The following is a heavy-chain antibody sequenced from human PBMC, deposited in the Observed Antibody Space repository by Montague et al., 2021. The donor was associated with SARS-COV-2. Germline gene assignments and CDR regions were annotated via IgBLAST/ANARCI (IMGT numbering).Heavy chain of an antibody. Sequence: SETLSLTCSVSGGSFSSGDSYWGWLRQAPGKGLEWIGDLHYAGSAYYNSSLRSRVTISADTSKNQFFLKLNSVTAADTAVYYCVATYNGNWYYFDYWGQGTLVTVSS. CDR1: GGSFSSGDSY. J-gene: IGHJ4*02. D-gene: IGHD6-13*01. CDR2: LHYAGSA. CDR3: VATYNGNWYYFDY. V-gene: IGHV4-39*01.